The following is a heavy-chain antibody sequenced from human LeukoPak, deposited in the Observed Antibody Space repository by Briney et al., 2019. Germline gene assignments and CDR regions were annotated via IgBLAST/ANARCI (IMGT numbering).Heavy chain of an antibody. CDR2: INYGGTT. J-gene: IGHJ4*02. CDR1: GGSISSNNYY. D-gene: IGHD3-10*01. CDR3: ARYVVSGAGRYYFDY. V-gene: IGHV4-39*01. Sequence: SETLSLTCAVSGGSISSNNYYWSWLRQPPGREMEWLASINYGGTTYYNPSLKSRVTISVDTSKNQFSLRLSSVTAADTAVYLCARYVVSGAGRYYFDYWGRGSLVTVSS.